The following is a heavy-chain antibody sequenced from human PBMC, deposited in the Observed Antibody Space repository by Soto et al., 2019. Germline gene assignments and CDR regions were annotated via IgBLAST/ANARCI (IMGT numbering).Heavy chain of an antibody. CDR1: GYTLTELS. V-gene: IGHV1-24*01. Sequence: GASVKVSCKFSGYTLTELSMHCVRQAPGKGLEWMGGFDPEDGETIYAQKFQGRVTMTEDTSTDTAYMELSSLRSEDTAVYYCATVPTPWNSGYVWGDYWGQGTLVTVSS. D-gene: IGHD5-12*01. J-gene: IGHJ4*02. CDR3: ATVPTPWNSGYVWGDY. CDR2: FDPEDGET.